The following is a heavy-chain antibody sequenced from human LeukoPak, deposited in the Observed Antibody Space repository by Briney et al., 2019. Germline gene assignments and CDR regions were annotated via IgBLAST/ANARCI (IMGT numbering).Heavy chain of an antibody. V-gene: IGHV4-39*07. CDR1: GGSISSSSYY. Sequence: SETLSLTCTVSGGSISSSSYYWGWIRQPPGKGLEWIGSIYYSGSTYYNPSLKSRVTISVDTSKNQFSLKLSSATAADTAVYYCARGARTITMVRGVITAYYFDYWGQGTLVTVSS. D-gene: IGHD3-10*01. J-gene: IGHJ4*02. CDR3: ARGARTITMVRGVITAYYFDY. CDR2: IYYSGST.